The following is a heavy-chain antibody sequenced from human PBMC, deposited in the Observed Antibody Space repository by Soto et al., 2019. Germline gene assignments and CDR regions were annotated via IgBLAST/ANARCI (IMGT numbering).Heavy chain of an antibody. V-gene: IGHV1-18*04. D-gene: IGHD1-26*01. CDR3: ARLSKYGTSYFFDP. J-gene: IGHJ5*02. Sequence: GASMKVSCKTSGDALSSHGITWVRQAPGQGLEWMGWIAGHTLYAQRLQGRVAMTADSATSTAYMELWGLRSDDTAVYYCARLSKYGTSYFFDPWGQGTPVTVAS. CDR2: IAGHT. CDR1: GDALSSHG.